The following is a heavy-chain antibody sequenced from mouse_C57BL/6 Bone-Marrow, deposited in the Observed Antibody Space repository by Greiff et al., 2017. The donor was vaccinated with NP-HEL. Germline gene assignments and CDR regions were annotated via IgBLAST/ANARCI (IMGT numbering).Heavy chain of an antibody. Sequence: VQLQQSGAELVKPGASVKLSCTASGFNIKDYYMHWVKQRTEQGLEWIGRLDSEDGDTKYAPTFQGKATISADTSSNPPYLQLSSLTSEDTAVNYCARDYYDSPLSFWGQGTLVTVSA. CDR3: ARDYYDSPLSF. V-gene: IGHV14-2*01. D-gene: IGHD1-1*01. CDR1: GFNIKDYY. CDR2: LDSEDGDT. J-gene: IGHJ3*01.